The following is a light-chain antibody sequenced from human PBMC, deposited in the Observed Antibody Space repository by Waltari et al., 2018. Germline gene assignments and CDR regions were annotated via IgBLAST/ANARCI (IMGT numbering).Light chain of an antibody. V-gene: IGLV2-14*02. CDR2: ECS. J-gene: IGLJ2*01. Sequence: YQKHPGIAPKLHIFECSIRHSGVSIRFSGSKSGNTASLTISGLQAEDEADYCCASYMDTTTLERFGGATSLTFL. CDR3: ASYMDTTTLER.